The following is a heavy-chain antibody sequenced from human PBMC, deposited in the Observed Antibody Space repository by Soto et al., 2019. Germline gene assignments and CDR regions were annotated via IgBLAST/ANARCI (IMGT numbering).Heavy chain of an antibody. V-gene: IGHV1-18*04. J-gene: IGHJ6*02. CDR2: ISAYNGNT. CDR1: GYTFTSYG. CDR3: ARGLIRYFDGLSALYGMDV. Sequence: ASVKVSCKASGYTFTSYGISWVRQAPGQGLEWMGWISAYNGNTNYAQKLQGRVTMTTDTSTSTAYMQLRSLRSDDTAVYYCARGLIRYFDGLSALYGMDVWGQGTTVNVS. D-gene: IGHD3-9*01.